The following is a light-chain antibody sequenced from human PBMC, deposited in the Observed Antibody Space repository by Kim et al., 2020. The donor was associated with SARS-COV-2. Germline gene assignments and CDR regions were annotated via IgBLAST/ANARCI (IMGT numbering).Light chain of an antibody. V-gene: IGKV3-20*01. CDR3: QQYGNSPTT. CDR1: QSVSTTY. Sequence: SPGERATLACGASQSVSTTYLAWYHNRPGQAPRLLIYGASSRAPGIPDRFSGSGSGTDFTLTISRLEPEDFAVYYCQQYGNSPTTFGQGTRLEIK. J-gene: IGKJ5*01. CDR2: GAS.